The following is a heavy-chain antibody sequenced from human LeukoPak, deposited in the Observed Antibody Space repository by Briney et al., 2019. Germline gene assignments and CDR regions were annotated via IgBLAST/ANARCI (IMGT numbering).Heavy chain of an antibody. CDR1: GYTFTGYY. V-gene: IGHV1-2*02. D-gene: IGHD3-22*01. Sequence: GASVKVSCKASGYTFTGYYMHWVRQAPGQGLEWMGWINPNSGGTNFAQKFQGRVTMTRDTSISTAYMELSRLRSDDTAVYYCAGGGYYDSSGYYYPFDYWGQGTLVTVSS. J-gene: IGHJ4*02. CDR3: AGGGYYDSSGYYYPFDY. CDR2: INPNSGGT.